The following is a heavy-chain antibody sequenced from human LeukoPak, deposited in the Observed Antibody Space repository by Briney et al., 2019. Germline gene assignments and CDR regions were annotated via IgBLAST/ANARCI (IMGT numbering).Heavy chain of an antibody. D-gene: IGHD1-1*01. CDR2: INHSGST. CDR3: ARGSLAILYGTGGMDV. J-gene: IGHJ6*02. CDR1: GGSFSGYY. V-gene: IGHV4-34*01. Sequence: SETLSLTCAVYGGSFSGYYWSWIRQPPGKGLEWIGEINHSGSTNYNPSLKSRVTISVDTSKNQFSLKLSSVTAADTAVYYCARGSLAILYGTGGMDVWGQGTTVTVSS.